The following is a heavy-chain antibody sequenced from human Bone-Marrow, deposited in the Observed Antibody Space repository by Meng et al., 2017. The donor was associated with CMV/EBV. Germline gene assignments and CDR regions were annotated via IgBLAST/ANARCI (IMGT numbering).Heavy chain of an antibody. CDR2: ISWDGGST. CDR3: AKVERLFIVGEYFQH. D-gene: IGHD1-1*01. V-gene: IGHV3-43D*03. J-gene: IGHJ1*01. Sequence: GESLKISCAASGFTFDDYAMHWVRQAPGKGLEWVSLISWDGGSTYYADSVKGRFTISRDNSKHSLYLQMNSLRAEDTALYYCAKVERLFIVGEYFQHWGQGNPVNVDS. CDR1: GFTFDDYA.